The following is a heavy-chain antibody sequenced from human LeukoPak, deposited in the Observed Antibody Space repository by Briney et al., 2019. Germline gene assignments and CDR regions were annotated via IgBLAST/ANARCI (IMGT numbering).Heavy chain of an antibody. Sequence: GGSLRLSCAASGFTFSSYGMHWVRQAPGKGLERVAVIWYDGSNKYYADSVKGRFTISRDNSENTLFLQMNSLRAEDTAVYYCGRGPGRSSSYFDYWGQGTLVTVSS. J-gene: IGHJ4*02. D-gene: IGHD3-10*01. V-gene: IGHV3-33*01. CDR3: GRGPGRSSSYFDY. CDR2: IWYDGSNK. CDR1: GFTFSSYG.